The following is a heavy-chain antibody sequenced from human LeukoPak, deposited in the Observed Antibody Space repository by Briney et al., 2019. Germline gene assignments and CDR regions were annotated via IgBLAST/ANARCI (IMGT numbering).Heavy chain of an antibody. CDR3: ARDEDYASDQ. CDR1: GFTFSTYA. CDR2: VNGNGGST. Sequence: GGSLRLSCAASGFTFSTYAMSWVRQAPGKGLEWVSGVNGNGGSTSYADSVKGRFTISRDNAKNSLYLQMNSLRAEDTAVYYCARDEDYASDQWGQGTLVTVSS. V-gene: IGHV3-23*01. J-gene: IGHJ4*02. D-gene: IGHD4-17*01.